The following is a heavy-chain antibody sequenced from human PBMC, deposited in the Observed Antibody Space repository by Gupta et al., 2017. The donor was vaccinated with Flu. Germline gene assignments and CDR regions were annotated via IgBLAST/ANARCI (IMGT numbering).Heavy chain of an antibody. D-gene: IGHD1-7*01. CDR2: MSDDGRNQ. CDR3: AKGGRHNWNYDGDY. J-gene: IGHJ4*02. Sequence: QAPLVQSGGGGVQPGTSLRLSCAASGCTFSAYGMHWARPAPGKGLEWMAFMSDDGRNQWYADSVRGRFTISRDKSKNTLFLQMNSLRADDTAVYYCAKGGRHNWNYDGDYWGQGTLVTVSS. V-gene: IGHV3-30*18. CDR1: GCTFSAYG.